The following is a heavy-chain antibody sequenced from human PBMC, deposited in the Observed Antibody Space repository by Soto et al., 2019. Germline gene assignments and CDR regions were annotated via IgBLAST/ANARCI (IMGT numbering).Heavy chain of an antibody. J-gene: IGHJ4*02. CDR1: GFSFSAFG. Sequence: QVQLVESGGGVVQPGRSLRLSGAASGFSFSAFGRHWVRQAPGKGLEWVAGISFDGSKEYYADPVKGRFTISRDNSKNTLYLQMNSLRAEDTAVYYCAKTMTSTSGASNGRGGLIDYWGQGTLVTVSS. CDR3: AKTMTSTSGASNGRGGLIDY. D-gene: IGHD3-22*01. CDR2: ISFDGSKE. V-gene: IGHV3-30*18.